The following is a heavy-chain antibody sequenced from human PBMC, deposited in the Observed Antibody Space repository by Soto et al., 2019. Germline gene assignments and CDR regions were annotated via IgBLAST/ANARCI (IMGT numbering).Heavy chain of an antibody. Sequence: GSLRLSCAASGFTFSDYYMSWIRQAPGKGLEWVSYISDSSDYTNYADSVKGRFTISRDNAKDTLYLQMNSLRAEDTAVYFCARDEGVAMVRGYDHWGQGTLVTVSS. CDR1: GFTFSDYY. J-gene: IGHJ4*02. D-gene: IGHD3-10*01. CDR2: ISDSSDYT. CDR3: ARDEGVAMVRGYDH. V-gene: IGHV3-11*06.